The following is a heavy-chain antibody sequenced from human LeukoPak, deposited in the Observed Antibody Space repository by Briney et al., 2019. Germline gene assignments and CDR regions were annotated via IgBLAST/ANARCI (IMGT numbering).Heavy chain of an antibody. J-gene: IGHJ4*02. CDR3: ARDRVSGGYPTFDC. CDR1: GFTLSTYV. V-gene: IGHV3-23*01. Sequence: GESLRLSCAASGFTLSTYVMSWVRQAPGKGLEWVSTIKVGGDITFYADSVKGRFAISRDDSRNTLYLQMNSLRADDTAVYFCARDRVSGGYPTFDCWGQGTLVTVSS. D-gene: IGHD3-22*01. CDR2: IKVGGDIT.